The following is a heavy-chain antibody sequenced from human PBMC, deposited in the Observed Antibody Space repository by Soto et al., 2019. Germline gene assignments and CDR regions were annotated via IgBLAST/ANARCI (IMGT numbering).Heavy chain of an antibody. J-gene: IGHJ6*03. Sequence: QVQLQESGPGLVKPSQTLSLTCTVSGGSISSGGYYWSWIRQHPGKGLEWIGYIYYSGSTYYNPSRKRRVTISVDTSKNQFSLKLSSVTAADTAVYYCARNLEYSSSGQYYYYYMDVWGKGTTVTVSS. CDR1: GGSISSGGYY. D-gene: IGHD6-6*01. CDR3: ARNLEYSSSGQYYYYYMDV. CDR2: IYYSGST. V-gene: IGHV4-31*03.